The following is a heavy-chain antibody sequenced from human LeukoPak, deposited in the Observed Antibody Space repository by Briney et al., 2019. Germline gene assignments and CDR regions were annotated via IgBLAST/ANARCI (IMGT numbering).Heavy chain of an antibody. J-gene: IGHJ4*02. CDR3: TTRITIFGVAQDLDY. D-gene: IGHD3-3*01. CDR2: IKSKTDGGTT. CDR1: GFTFRNAW. Sequence: PGGSLRHSCAASGFTFRNAWMNWVRQAPGKGLEWVGRIKSKTDGGTTDYAAPVKGRFTISRDDSKNTLYLQMNSLKTEDTAVYYCTTRITIFGVAQDLDYWGQGTLVTVSS. V-gene: IGHV3-15*07.